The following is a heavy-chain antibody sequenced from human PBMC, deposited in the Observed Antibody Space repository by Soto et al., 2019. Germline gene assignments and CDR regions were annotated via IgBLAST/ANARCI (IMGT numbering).Heavy chain of an antibody. CDR2: ISGTSNTI. CDR3: AREGNSFQH. D-gene: IGHD1-26*01. V-gene: IGHV3-11*01. J-gene: IGHJ1*01. Sequence: QVRLVESGGGLVKPGGSLRLSCAASGFTFNDYYMRWIRQAPGKGLEWLSYISGTSNTIYYADSVKGRFTISRDNAKNSLYLQMNSLRAEDTAVYYCAREGNSFQHWGQGTLVTVSS. CDR1: GFTFNDYY.